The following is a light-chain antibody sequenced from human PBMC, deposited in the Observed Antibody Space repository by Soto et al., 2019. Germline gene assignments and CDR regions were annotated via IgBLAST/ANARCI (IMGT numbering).Light chain of an antibody. CDR1: QSVSSSY. Sequence: EIVLTQSPGTLSLSPGERATLSCRASQSVSSSYLAWYQQKPGQAPRLLIYGASSRATGIPDRFSGSGSGTDCTLTISRLEPEDFAVYSCQQYGSSYTFGQGTKLEIK. V-gene: IGKV3-20*01. CDR3: QQYGSSYT. CDR2: GAS. J-gene: IGKJ2*01.